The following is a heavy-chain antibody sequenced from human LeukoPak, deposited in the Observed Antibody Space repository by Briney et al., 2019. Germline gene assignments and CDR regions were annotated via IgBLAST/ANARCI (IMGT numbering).Heavy chain of an antibody. CDR2: IRYTGAT. D-gene: IGHD3-9*01. CDR3: ARGNILTGYCFDF. CDR1: GGSITGYY. J-gene: IGHJ4*02. V-gene: IGHV4-34*01. Sequence: SETLSLTCAVYGGSITGYYWSWVRQTPGRGLEWVGEIRYTGATSYNPSLKSRATISTDTSKNQFSLRLSSVTAADTAVYYCARGNILTGYCFDFWGQGALVTVSS.